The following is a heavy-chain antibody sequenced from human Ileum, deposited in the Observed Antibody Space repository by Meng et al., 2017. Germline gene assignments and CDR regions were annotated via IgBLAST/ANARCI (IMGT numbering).Heavy chain of an antibody. CDR3: ARNGDYSADH. V-gene: IGHV4-4*02. CDR2: IHHSGST. Sequence: QVHLQESGPVLVKPSGTLTLTCAVSGGSISFGYWWSWVRQPPGQGLEWIGEIHHSGSTNYNPSLKSRVTLSVDNSNNQFSLSLTSVTAADTAVYYCARNGDYSADHWGQGILVTVSS. CDR1: GGSISFGYW. J-gene: IGHJ4*02. D-gene: IGHD2-21*01.